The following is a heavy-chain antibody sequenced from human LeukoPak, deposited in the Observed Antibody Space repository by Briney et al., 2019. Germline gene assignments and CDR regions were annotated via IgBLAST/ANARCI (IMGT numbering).Heavy chain of an antibody. V-gene: IGHV2-70*11. CDR3: ARTPPVAAAGSFDY. CDR2: IDWDDDK. J-gene: IGHJ4*02. CDR1: GFSLSTSGMC. D-gene: IGHD6-13*01. Sequence: SGPTLVNPTQTLTLTCTFSGFSLSTSGMCVSWIRQPPGKALEWPARIDWDDDKYYSTSLKTRLTISMDTSKNQVALTMTNMDPVDTATYYCARTPPVAAAGSFDYWGQGTLVTVSS.